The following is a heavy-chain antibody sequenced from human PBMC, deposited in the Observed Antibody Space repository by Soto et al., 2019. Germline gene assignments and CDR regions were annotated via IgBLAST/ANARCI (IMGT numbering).Heavy chain of an antibody. D-gene: IGHD2-15*01. V-gene: IGHV1-46*01. CDR3: ARDDYCSGGSCYSQFDY. J-gene: IGHJ4*02. CDR2: INPSGGST. CDR1: GYTFTSYG. Sequence: QVQLVQSGAEVKKPGASVKVSCKASGYTFTSYGISWVRQAPGQGLEWMGIINPSGGSTSYAQKFQGRVTMTRDTSTSTVYMELSSLRSEDTAVYYCARDDYCSGGSCYSQFDYWGEGTLVTVSS.